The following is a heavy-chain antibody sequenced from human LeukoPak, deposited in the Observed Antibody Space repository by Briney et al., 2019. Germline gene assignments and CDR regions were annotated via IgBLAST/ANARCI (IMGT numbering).Heavy chain of an antibody. Sequence: GGSLRLSCAASGFTFSIYWMTWVRQAPGKGLEWVANIKEDGSEEYYVDSVKGRITISRDNGKNSLYLQMNSLRAEDTAVYYCARDVTPLYSNSRKVNYGMDVWGHGTSVTVS. CDR2: IKEDGSEE. CDR1: GFTFSIYW. J-gene: IGHJ6*02. V-gene: IGHV3-7*04. D-gene: IGHD2-2*01. CDR3: ARDVTPLYSNSRKVNYGMDV.